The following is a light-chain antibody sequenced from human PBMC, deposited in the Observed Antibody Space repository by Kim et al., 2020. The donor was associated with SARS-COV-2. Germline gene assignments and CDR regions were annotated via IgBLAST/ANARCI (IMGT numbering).Light chain of an antibody. CDR1: QDISNN. CDR3: QQNDDLPLT. CDR2: DAS. Sequence: DIQMTQSPSSLSSSVGDRVTITCQASQDISNNLNWYQQKPGTAPNLLIFDASSLETGVPSRFSATGSGTDFTFTISSLQPEDIATYYCQQNDDLPLTFGGGTKLEIK. V-gene: IGKV1-33*01. J-gene: IGKJ4*01.